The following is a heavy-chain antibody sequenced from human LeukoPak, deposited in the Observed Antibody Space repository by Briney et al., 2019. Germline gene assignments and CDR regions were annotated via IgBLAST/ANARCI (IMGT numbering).Heavy chain of an antibody. CDR1: GFTFSSYW. J-gene: IGHJ4*02. V-gene: IGHV3-7*03. D-gene: IGHD3-9*01. CDR3: ARKTVDYDILTGYYYRGYFDY. CDR2: IKQDGSEK. Sequence: GGSLRLSCAASGFTFSSYWMSWVRQAPGKGLEWVANIKQDGSEKYYVDSVKGRFTVSRDNAKNSLYLQMNSLRAEDTAVYYCARKTVDYDILTGYYYRGYFDYWGQGTLVTVSS.